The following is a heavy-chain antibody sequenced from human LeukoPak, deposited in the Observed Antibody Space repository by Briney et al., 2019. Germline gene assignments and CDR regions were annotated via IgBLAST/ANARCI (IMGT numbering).Heavy chain of an antibody. CDR3: RGSGSLPDS. CDR1: GFTFSSYA. J-gene: IGHJ4*02. D-gene: IGHD3-10*01. CDR2: ISGSGGST. V-gene: IGHV3-23*01. Sequence: GGSLRLFCAASGFTFSSYAMSWVRQAPGKGLEWVSTISGSGGSTYYADSVKGRFTISRDNSKNTLYLQMNSLRTEDTAVYYCRGSGSLPDSWGQGTLVTVSS.